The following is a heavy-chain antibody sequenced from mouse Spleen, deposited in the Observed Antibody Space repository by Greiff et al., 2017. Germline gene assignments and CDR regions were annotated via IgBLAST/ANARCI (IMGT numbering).Heavy chain of an antibody. Sequence: VQLQQSGAELVKPGASVKMSCKASGYTFTSYWITWVKPRPGQGLEWIGDIYPGSGSTNYNEKFKSKATLTVDTSSSTAYMQLSSLTSEDSAVYYCARYGYDTWFAYWGQGTLVTVSA. CDR3: ARYGYDTWFAY. CDR2: IYPGSGST. D-gene: IGHD2-2*01. J-gene: IGHJ3*01. V-gene: IGHV1-55*01. CDR1: GYTFTSYW.